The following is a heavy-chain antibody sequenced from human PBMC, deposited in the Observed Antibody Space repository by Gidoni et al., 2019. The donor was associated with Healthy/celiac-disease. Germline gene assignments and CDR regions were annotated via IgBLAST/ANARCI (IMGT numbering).Heavy chain of an antibody. CDR1: GGPFSSYA. Sequence: QVQLVQSGAEVKKPGSSVKVSCKASGGPFSSYAIIWVRQAPGQGLEWMGGIIPIFGTANYAQKFQGRVTITADESTSTAYMELSSLRSEDTAVYYCARGLADTAMVIYYYGMDVWGQGTTVTVSS. CDR2: IIPIFGTA. V-gene: IGHV1-69*01. J-gene: IGHJ6*02. CDR3: ARGLADTAMVIYYYGMDV. D-gene: IGHD5-18*01.